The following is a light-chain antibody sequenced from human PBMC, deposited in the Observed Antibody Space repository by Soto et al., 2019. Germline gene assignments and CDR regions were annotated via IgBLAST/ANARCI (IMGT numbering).Light chain of an antibody. CDR3: QQRSNWPST. J-gene: IGKJ4*01. Sequence: EIVLTQSPATLSLSPGDRATLSCRASQSVNSYLAWYQQKPGQAPRLLIYDASNRATGIPARFSGSGSGTGFTLTISSLEPEDFAFDYCQQRSNWPSTSGGETKVEIK. CDR1: QSVNSY. V-gene: IGKV3-11*01. CDR2: DAS.